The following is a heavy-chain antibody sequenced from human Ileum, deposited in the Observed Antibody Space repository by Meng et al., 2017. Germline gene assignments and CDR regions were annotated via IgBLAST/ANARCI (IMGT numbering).Heavy chain of an antibody. V-gene: IGHV4-31*03. J-gene: IGHJ5*02. CDR1: GGSISSGGYY. Sequence: SETLSLTCTVSGGSISSGGYYWSWIRQHPGEGLEWIGYIYYSGSTYYNPSLKSRVTISVDTSKNQFSLKLSSVTAAETAVYYCARDSGTAPGWFDPWGQGTLVTVSS. CDR3: ARDSGTAPGWFDP. D-gene: IGHD6-19*01. CDR2: IYYSGST.